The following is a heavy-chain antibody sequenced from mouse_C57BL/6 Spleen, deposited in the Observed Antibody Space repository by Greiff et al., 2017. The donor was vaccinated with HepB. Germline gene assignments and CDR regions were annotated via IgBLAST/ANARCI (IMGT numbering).Heavy chain of an antibody. V-gene: IGHV5-17*01. Sequence: EVKLMESGGGLVKPGGSLKLSCAASGFTFSDYGMHWVRQAPEKGLEWVAYISSGSSTISYADPVKGRFTISRDNAKTTLFLQMTSLRSEDTAMYYCARLPYYYAMDYWGQGTSVTVSS. J-gene: IGHJ4*01. CDR3: ARLPYYYAMDY. CDR2: ISSGSSTI. CDR1: GFTFSDYG.